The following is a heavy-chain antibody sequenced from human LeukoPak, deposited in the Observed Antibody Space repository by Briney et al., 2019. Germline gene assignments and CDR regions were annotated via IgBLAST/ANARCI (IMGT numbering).Heavy chain of an antibody. Sequence: PSETLSLTCTVSGGSVSSGSYYWSWIRQPPGKGLEWIGYIYYSGSTNYNPSLKSRVTISVDTSKNQFSLKLSSVTAADTAVYYCAREDPSDSIDYWGQGTLVTVSS. CDR3: AREDPSDSIDY. CDR2: IYYSGST. J-gene: IGHJ4*02. CDR1: GGSVSSGSYY. V-gene: IGHV4-61*01. D-gene: IGHD2-21*02.